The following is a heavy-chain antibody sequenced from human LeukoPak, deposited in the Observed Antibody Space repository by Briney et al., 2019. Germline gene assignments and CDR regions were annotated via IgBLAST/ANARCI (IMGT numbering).Heavy chain of an antibody. CDR1: GLTFSGSA. CDR2: ISGSGNST. D-gene: IGHD2-15*01. Sequence: GGSLRLSCAASGLTFSGSAMSWVRQAPGKGLEWVSLISGSGNSTYYADSVKGRFTISRDNSKNTLYLQMNSLRAEDTAVYYCAKVLVLISANRYYFDYWGQGTLVTVSS. CDR3: AKVLVLISANRYYFDY. V-gene: IGHV3-23*01. J-gene: IGHJ4*02.